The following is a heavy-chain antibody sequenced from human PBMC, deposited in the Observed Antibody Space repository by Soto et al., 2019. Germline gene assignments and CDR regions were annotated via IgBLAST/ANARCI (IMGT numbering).Heavy chain of an antibody. J-gene: IGHJ3*01. CDR3: AKEIGASGTKRQDGFDL. D-gene: IGHD1-26*01. CDR2: ISWDSGRI. Sequence: EVQLVESGGGSVQPGRSLRVSCAASGFSFDDYGMHWVRQVPGKGLEWVSGISWDSGRIGYAGSVRGRFTISRDNAKNTLYLQMNSLRAEDTALSDCAKEIGASGTKRQDGFDLGGQGTMSTVSS. V-gene: IGHV3-9*01. CDR1: GFSFDDYG.